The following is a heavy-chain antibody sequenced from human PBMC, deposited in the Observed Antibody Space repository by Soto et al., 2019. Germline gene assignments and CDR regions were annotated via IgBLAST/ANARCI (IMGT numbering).Heavy chain of an antibody. CDR1: GGTFSSYT. CDR3: ARDQGGYCTNGVCLNNWFDP. J-gene: IGHJ5*02. D-gene: IGHD2-8*01. Sequence: ASVKVSCKASGGTFSSYTISWVRQAPGQGLEWMGRIIPILGIANYAQKFQGRVTITADKSTSTAYMELSSLRSEDTAVYYCARDQGGYCTNGVCLNNWFDPWGQGTLVTVSS. CDR2: IIPILGIA. V-gene: IGHV1-69*04.